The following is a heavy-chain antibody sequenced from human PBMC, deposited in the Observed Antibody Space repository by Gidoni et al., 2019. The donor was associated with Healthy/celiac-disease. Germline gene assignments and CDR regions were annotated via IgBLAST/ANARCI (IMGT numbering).Heavy chain of an antibody. CDR3: ARLRSGVIHTYYYYYGMDV. CDR1: GFTFSSYS. CDR2: ISSSSSYI. V-gene: IGHV3-21*01. J-gene: IGHJ6*02. D-gene: IGHD3-16*01. Sequence: EVQLVESGGGLVKPGGSLRLSCAASGFTFSSYSMNWVRQAPGKGLEWVSSISSSSSYIYYADSVKGRFTISRDNAKNSLYLQMNSLRAEDTAVYYCARLRSGVIHTYYYYYGMDVWGQGTTVTVSS.